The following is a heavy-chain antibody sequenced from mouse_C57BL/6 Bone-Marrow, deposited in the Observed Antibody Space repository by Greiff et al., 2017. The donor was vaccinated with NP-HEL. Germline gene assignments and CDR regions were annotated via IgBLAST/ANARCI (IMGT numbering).Heavy chain of an antibody. CDR2: IYPGSGST. V-gene: IGHV1-55*01. D-gene: IGHD2-3*01. Sequence: VQLQQPGAELVKPGASVKMSCKASGYTFTSYWITWVKQRPGQGLEWIGDIYPGSGSTNYNEKFKSKATLTVDTSSSTAYMQLSSLTSEDSAVYYSARRGIYDDGYFDYWGQGTTLTVSP. J-gene: IGHJ2*01. CDR1: GYTFTSYW. CDR3: ARRGIYDDGYFDY.